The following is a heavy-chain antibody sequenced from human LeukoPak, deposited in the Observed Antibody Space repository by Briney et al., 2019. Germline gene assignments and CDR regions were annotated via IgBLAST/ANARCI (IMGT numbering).Heavy chain of an antibody. V-gene: IGHV4-34*01. CDR1: GGSFSGYY. J-gene: IGHJ4*02. Sequence: SETLSLTCAVYGGSFSGYYWSWIRQPPGKGLEWIGEINHSGSTNYNPSLKSRVTISVDTSKNQFSLKLSSVTAADTAVYYCARSWCYYGSGSYGPFDYWGQGTLVTVSS. CDR2: INHSGST. CDR3: ARSWCYYGSGSYGPFDY. D-gene: IGHD3-10*01.